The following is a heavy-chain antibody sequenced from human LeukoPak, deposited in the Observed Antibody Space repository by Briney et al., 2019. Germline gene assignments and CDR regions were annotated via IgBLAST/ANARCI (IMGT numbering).Heavy chain of an antibody. V-gene: IGHV3-30*01. Sequence: GGSLRLSCAASGLTFSSYAMHWVRQAPGKGLEWVAVISYDGSNKYYADSVKGRFTISRDDSKSTFYLQMNSLRPEDTAVYYGVDVWGPGTTV. CDR3: VDV. J-gene: IGHJ6*02. CDR1: GLTFSSYA. CDR2: ISYDGSNK.